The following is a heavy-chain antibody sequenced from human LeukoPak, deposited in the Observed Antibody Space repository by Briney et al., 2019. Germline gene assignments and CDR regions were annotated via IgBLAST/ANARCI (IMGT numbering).Heavy chain of an antibody. J-gene: IGHJ4*02. V-gene: IGHV4-30-2*06. CDR3: ARGGRLEPLDS. CDR2: IYHSGRS. D-gene: IGHD3-16*01. CDR1: GGSISGGVFH. Sequence: PSQTLSLTCTVSGGSISGGVFHWSWIRQSPGKGLEWIGYIYHSGRSYYNPSLKSRVTLSVDRSKNQFSLNLSSVTAADTAFYFCARGGRLEPLDSWGQGALVTVSS.